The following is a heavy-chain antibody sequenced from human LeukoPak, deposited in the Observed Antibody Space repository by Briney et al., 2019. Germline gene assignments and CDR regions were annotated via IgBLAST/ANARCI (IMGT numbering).Heavy chain of an antibody. CDR3: ATLGIGDYVWGSYRL. CDR2: INPAGGRT. Sequence: ASVKVSCKASGYTFINYYMHWVRQAPGQGLEWMGIINPAGGRTNYAQKFQGRVTMTSDTSTSTVYMDLTSLISEDTAVYYCATLGIGDYVWGSYRLWGQGTLVTVSS. J-gene: IGHJ4*02. CDR1: GYTFINYY. V-gene: IGHV1-46*01. D-gene: IGHD3-16*02.